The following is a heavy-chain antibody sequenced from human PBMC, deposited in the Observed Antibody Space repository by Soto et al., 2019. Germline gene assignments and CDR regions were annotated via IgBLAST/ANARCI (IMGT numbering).Heavy chain of an antibody. CDR1: GYRFTNYW. V-gene: IGHV5-51*01. Sequence: PGESLKISCKGSGYRFTNYWIAWVRQRPWKGLEWMGIIYRSDSDIRYSPSFQGQVTISADRSINTAYLQWSSLKASDTATYYCAGPDYDILSGYHYYYYGMDVWGQGTTVTVS. CDR2: IYRSDSDI. J-gene: IGHJ6*02. D-gene: IGHD3-9*01. CDR3: AGPDYDILSGYHYYYYGMDV.